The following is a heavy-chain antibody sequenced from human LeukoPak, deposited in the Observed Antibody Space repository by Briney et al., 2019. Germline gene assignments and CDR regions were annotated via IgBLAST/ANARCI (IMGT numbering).Heavy chain of an antibody. D-gene: IGHD3-16*01. CDR2: IKPDGSDK. Sequence: GGTLSLSCAVSAMSLDDYGWGWVRQAPGKGLDWVAYIKPDGSDKYYVDSVRGRFAISRDNAGNSLILQMTSLRAEATAMYYCVRYNGARLRVFDYWGQGALVTVSS. CDR1: AMSLDDYG. J-gene: IGHJ4*02. V-gene: IGHV3-7*01. CDR3: VRYNGARLRVFDY.